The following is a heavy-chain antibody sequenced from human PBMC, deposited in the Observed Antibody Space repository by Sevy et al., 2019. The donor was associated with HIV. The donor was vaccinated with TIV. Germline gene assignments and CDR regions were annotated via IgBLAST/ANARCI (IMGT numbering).Heavy chain of an antibody. CDR3: ARGGIAAAVDY. Sequence: GGSLRLSCAASAFTFSSYWMHWVRQAPGKGLVWVSRINSDGSSTSYADSVKGRFTISRDNAKNTLYLQMNSLRAEDTAVYYCARGGIAAAVDYWGQGTLVTVSS. V-gene: IGHV3-74*01. CDR1: AFTFSSYW. D-gene: IGHD6-13*01. J-gene: IGHJ4*02. CDR2: INSDGSST.